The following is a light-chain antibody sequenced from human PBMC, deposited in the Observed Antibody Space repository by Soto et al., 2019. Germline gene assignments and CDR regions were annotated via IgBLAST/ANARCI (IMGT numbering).Light chain of an antibody. CDR1: SSNIGSNS. CDR3: AAWDDALNGYV. V-gene: IGLV1-44*01. Sequence: QSVLTQPPSVSGTPGQRVTISCSGSSSNIGSNSVSWYQQLPGTAPKLLIYNNNQRPSGVPDRFSGSKSGTSASLAISGLQSGDEADYYCAAWDDALNGYVLGSGTKVTVL. CDR2: NNN. J-gene: IGLJ1*01.